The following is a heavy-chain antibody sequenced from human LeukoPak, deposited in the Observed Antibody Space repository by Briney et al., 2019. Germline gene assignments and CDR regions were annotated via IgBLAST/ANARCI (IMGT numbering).Heavy chain of an antibody. J-gene: IGHJ4*02. V-gene: IGHV3-23*01. CDR3: AKDRSGPTGSFGY. CDR1: GFTFSTYA. CDR2: ISGSGGST. Sequence: PGGSLRLSCAASGFTFSTYAMSWVRQAPGKGLEWVSAISGSGGSTYYADSVKGRFTISRDNSKNTLYLQINSLRAEDTAVYYCAKDRSGPTGSFGYWGQGTLLTVSS. D-gene: IGHD1-1*01.